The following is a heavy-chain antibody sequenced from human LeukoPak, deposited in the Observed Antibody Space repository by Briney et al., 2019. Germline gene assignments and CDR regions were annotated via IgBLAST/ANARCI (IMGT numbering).Heavy chain of an antibody. CDR3: ARGTTDDY. CDR1: GYTFTSYY. J-gene: IGHJ4*02. Sequence: ASVTVSCKASGYTFTSYYIDWVRQAPGQGLEWMGVINPSGGSTRYAQKFQGRVTMTGDPSTRLVYMELSSLTSDDTAVYYCARGTTDDYWGQGTPVTVSS. CDR2: INPSGGST. V-gene: IGHV1-46*01. D-gene: IGHD1-1*01.